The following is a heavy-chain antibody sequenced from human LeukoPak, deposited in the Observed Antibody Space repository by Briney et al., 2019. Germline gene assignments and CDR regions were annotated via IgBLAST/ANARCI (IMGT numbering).Heavy chain of an antibody. CDR1: GGSVSSGSYY. D-gene: IGHD2-15*01. CDR2: IYHSGST. J-gene: IGHJ4*02. Sequence: SETLSLTCTVSGGSVSSGSYYWSWIRQPPGKGLEWIGYIYHSGSTYYNPSLKSRVTISVDRSKNQFSLKLSSVTAADTAVYYCASLELDCSGGSCYSAYDSPRDYWGQGTLVTVSS. CDR3: ASLELDCSGGSCYSAYDSPRDY. V-gene: IGHV4-30-2*01.